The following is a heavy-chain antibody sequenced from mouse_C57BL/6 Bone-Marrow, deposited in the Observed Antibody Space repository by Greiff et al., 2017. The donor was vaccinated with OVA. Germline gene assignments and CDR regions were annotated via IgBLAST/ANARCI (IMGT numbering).Heavy chain of an antibody. J-gene: IGHJ3*01. CDR2: IWTGGGT. V-gene: IGHV2-9-1*01. CDR1: GFSLTSYA. D-gene: IGHD2-4*01. CDR3: ARNLYYDYDEGFAY. Sequence: QVQLQQSGPGLVAPSQSLSITCTVSGFSLTSYAISWVRQPPGKGLEWLGVIWTGGGTNYNSALKSRLSISKDNSKSQVFLKMNSLQTDDTARYYCARNLYYDYDEGFAYWGQGTLVTVSA.